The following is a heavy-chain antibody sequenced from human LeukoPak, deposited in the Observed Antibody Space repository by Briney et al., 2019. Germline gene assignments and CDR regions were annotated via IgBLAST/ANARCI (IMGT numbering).Heavy chain of an antibody. CDR1: GGPISSGSYY. CDR3: ARYAGHDYFDY. J-gene: IGHJ4*02. CDR2: IYTSGST. Sequence: PSQTLSLTCTVSGGPISSGSYYWSWIRQPAGKGLEWIGRIYTSGSTNYNPSLKSRVTISVDTSKNQFSLKLSSVTAADTAVYYCARYAGHDYFDYWGQGTLVTVSS. V-gene: IGHV4-61*02.